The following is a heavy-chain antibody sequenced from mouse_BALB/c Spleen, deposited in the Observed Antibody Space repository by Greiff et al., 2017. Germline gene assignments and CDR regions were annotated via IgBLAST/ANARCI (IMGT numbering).Heavy chain of an antibody. V-gene: IGHV1-7*01. CDR3: ARNWVPDY. J-gene: IGHJ2*01. Sequence: VQLQQSGADLAKPGASVKMSCKASGYTFTSYWMHWVKQRPGQGLEWIGYINPSTGYTEYNQKFKDKATLTADKSSSTAYMQLSSLTSEDSAVYYCARNWVPDYWGQGTTLTVSS. CDR2: INPSTGYT. CDR1: GYTFTSYW. D-gene: IGHD4-1*01.